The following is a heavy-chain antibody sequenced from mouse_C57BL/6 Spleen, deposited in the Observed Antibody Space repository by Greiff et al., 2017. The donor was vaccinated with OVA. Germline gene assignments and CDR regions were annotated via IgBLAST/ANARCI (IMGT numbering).Heavy chain of an antibody. Sequence: DVKLQESGGGLVKPGGSLKLSCAASGFTFSDYGMHWVRQAPEKGLEWVAYISSGSSTIYYADTVKGRFTISRDNAKNTLFLQMTSLRSEDTAMYYCARAIYYDYSFAYWGQGTLVTVSA. V-gene: IGHV5-17*01. J-gene: IGHJ3*01. CDR1: GFTFSDYG. D-gene: IGHD2-4*01. CDR3: ARAIYYDYSFAY. CDR2: ISSGSSTI.